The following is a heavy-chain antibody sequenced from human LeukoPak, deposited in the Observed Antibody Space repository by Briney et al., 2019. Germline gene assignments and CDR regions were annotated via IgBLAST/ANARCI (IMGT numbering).Heavy chain of an antibody. V-gene: IGHV3-30*18. CDR1: GFTFSSYG. CDR3: AKGHSTMTGDYFDY. J-gene: IGHJ4*02. Sequence: PGGSLRLSCAASGFTFSSYGMHWVRQAPGKGLEWVAVISYDGSNKYYADSVKGRFTISRDNSKNTLYLQMNSLRAEDTAVYYCAKGHSTMTGDYFDYWGQGTLVTVSS. CDR2: ISYDGSNK. D-gene: IGHD3-22*01.